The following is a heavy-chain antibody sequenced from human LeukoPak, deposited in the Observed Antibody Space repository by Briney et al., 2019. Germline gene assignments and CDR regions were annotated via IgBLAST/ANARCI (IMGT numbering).Heavy chain of an antibody. V-gene: IGHV3-21*01. CDR3: ARKVTRKYNWFDP. CDR2: ISSSSSYI. J-gene: IGHJ5*02. Sequence: GSLRLSCAASGFTFSSYSMNWVRQAPGKGLEWVSSISSSSSYIYYADSVKGRFTISRDNAKNSLYLQMNSLGAEDTAVYYCARKVTRKYNWFDPWGQGTLVTVSS. CDR1: GFTFSSYS. D-gene: IGHD1-14*01.